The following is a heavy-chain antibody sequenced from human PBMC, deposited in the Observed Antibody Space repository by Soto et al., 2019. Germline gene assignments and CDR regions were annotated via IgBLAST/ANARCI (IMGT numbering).Heavy chain of an antibody. CDR2: INPSSGTT. V-gene: IGHV1-46*01. CDR1: GSIFRGYG. D-gene: IGHD3-16*01. CDR3: AREWANNTVIGGVTYRYYHGMDV. Sequence: GGSLRLSCAASGSIFRGYGMHWVRQAPGKGLEWVAVIRYDGIINPSSGTTRYAQNFQGRVTLTRDTSTSTVYMELTGLRSEDSAVYYCAREWANNTVIGGVTYRYYHGMDVWGQGTTVTVSS. J-gene: IGHJ6*02.